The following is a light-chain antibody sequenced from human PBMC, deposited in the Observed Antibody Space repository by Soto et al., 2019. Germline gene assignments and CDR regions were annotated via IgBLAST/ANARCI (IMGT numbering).Light chain of an antibody. CDR1: QSVSSN. CDR2: GAS. CDR3: QQDNNCPPYA. Sequence: EIVMTQSPATLSVSPGERATLSCRASQSVSSNLAWYQQKPGQAPRLLIYGASTRATGIPARFSGSGSGTEFPPTISSPPSEDCAVYYCQQDNNCPPYAFGQGTKLEIK. V-gene: IGKV3-15*01. J-gene: IGKJ2*01.